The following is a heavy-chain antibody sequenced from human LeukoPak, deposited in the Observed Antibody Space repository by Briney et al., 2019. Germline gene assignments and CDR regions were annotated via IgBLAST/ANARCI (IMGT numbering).Heavy chain of an antibody. J-gene: IGHJ1*01. CDR1: GFTFSSYG. CDR3: VRDGAVVTSGSYPWRYFQY. CDR2: IYSGGST. D-gene: IGHD3-10*01. V-gene: IGHV3-NL1*01. Sequence: GGSLRLSCAASGFTFSSYGMHWVRQAPGKGLEWVSVIYSGGSTYYADFVKGRFTISRDNAKNSLYLQMNTLRAEDTAVYYCVRDGAVVTSGSYPWRYFQYWGQGTLVTVSS.